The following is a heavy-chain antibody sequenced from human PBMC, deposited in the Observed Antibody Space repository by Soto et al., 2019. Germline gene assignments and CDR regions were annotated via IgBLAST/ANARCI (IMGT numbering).Heavy chain of an antibody. CDR2: INPKSGAT. J-gene: IGHJ4*01. D-gene: IGHD2-2*01. V-gene: IGHV1-2*02. CDR1: GYTFTGYY. CDR3: AIDSGYSSITGFWNFDH. Sequence: VASVRVCCKASGYTFTGYYMHWVRQAPGQGLEWMGWINPKSGATNYAQNFQGRVTMTRDTSISAAYMELSRLRSDDTAVYYCAIDSGYSSITGFWNFDHWGHGTLVTVSS.